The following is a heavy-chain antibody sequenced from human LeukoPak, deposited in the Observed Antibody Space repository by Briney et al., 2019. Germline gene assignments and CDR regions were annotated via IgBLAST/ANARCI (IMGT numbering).Heavy chain of an antibody. CDR2: ISYDGSNK. CDR3: AKSPWDSSGSIYYYYYYGMDV. Sequence: GGSLRLSCAASGFTFSSYGMHWVRQAPGKGLEWVAVISYDGSNKYYADSVKGRFTISRDNSKNTLYLQMNSLRAEDTAVYYCAKSPWDSSGSIYYYYYYGMDVWGQGTTVTVSS. CDR1: GFTFSSYG. D-gene: IGHD3-22*01. V-gene: IGHV3-30*18. J-gene: IGHJ6*02.